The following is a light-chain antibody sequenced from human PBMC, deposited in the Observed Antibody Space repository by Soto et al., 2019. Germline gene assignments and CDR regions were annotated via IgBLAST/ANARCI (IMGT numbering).Light chain of an antibody. V-gene: IGKV1-5*03. CDR3: QQYNIYST. J-gene: IGKJ1*01. CDR2: KAS. Sequence: DIQMTQSPSTLSASVGDRVTITCRASQSINNWLAWYQQKPGKVPKLLIYKASSLESGVPSRFSGSGSETEFTLTISSLQPDDFATYYCQQYNIYSTFGQGTKVEIK. CDR1: QSINNW.